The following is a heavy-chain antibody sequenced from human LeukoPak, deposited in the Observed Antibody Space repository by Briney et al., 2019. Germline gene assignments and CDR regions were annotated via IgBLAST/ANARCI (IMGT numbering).Heavy chain of an antibody. D-gene: IGHD5-24*01. Sequence: GVSLRLSCAASGFTFNIYSMNWVRQAPGKGLEWVSYISSSSSTIYYADAVKGRFTVSRNNARNSLYLQMTSLRAEDTAVYYCASRDGYRLFAYWGQGTLVTVSS. V-gene: IGHV3-48*01. CDR1: GFTFNIYS. CDR2: ISSSSSTI. CDR3: ASRDGYRLFAY. J-gene: IGHJ4*02.